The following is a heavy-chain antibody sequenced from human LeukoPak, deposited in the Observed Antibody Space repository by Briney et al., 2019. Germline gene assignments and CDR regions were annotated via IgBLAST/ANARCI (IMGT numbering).Heavy chain of an antibody. Sequence: PSETLSLTCAVYGGSFSGYYWSWIRQPPGKGLEWIGEINHSGSTNYNPSLKSRVTISVDTSKNQFSLKLSSVTAADTAVYYCARGLGGEYSSGWYFNWGQGTLVTVSS. D-gene: IGHD6-19*01. CDR2: INHSGST. CDR3: ARGLGGEYSSGWYFN. J-gene: IGHJ4*02. CDR1: GGSFSGYY. V-gene: IGHV4-34*01.